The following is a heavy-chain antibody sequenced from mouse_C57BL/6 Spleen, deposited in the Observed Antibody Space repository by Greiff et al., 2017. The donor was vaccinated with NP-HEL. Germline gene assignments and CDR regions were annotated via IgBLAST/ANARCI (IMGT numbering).Heavy chain of an antibody. Sequence: VQLQQSGPGLVQPSPSLSIPCTVSVFSFPSSFFHCFLPSPCTVLEWLGVIWSVFLTSYNAAFMSRLSITKDNSKSQVFFKMNSLQADDTAIYYCAKDPYFDYWGQGTTLTVSS. CDR2: IWSVFLT. V-gene: IGHV2-5*01. CDR3: AKDPYFDY. CDR1: VFSFPSSF. J-gene: IGHJ2*01.